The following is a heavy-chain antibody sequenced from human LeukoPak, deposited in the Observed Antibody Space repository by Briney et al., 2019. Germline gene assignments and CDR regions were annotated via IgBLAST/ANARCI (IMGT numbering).Heavy chain of an antibody. CDR3: AREYRTPYYYGMDV. CDR1: GGTFSNYA. V-gene: IGHV1-69*13. J-gene: IGHJ6*02. Sequence: GASVKVSCKASGGTFSNYAISWVRQAPGQGLEWMGGIITNFGTTNYAQKFQGRVTITADESTSTAYMELSSLRSEDTAVYYCAREYRTPYYYGMDVWGQGTTVTVSS. D-gene: IGHD3-16*02. CDR2: IITNFGTT.